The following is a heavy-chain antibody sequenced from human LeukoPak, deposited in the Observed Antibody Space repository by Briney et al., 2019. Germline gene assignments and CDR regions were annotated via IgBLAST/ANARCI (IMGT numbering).Heavy chain of an antibody. Sequence: PGGSLRLSCAASGFTFSSYEMNWVRQAPGKGLEWVSSISSSSSYIYYADSVKGRFTISRDNAKNSLYLQMNSLRAEDTAVYYCARDPEYSSSSREFDYWGQGTLVTVSS. CDR2: ISSSSSYI. CDR1: GFTFSSYE. CDR3: ARDPEYSSSSREFDY. V-gene: IGHV3-21*01. J-gene: IGHJ4*02. D-gene: IGHD6-6*01.